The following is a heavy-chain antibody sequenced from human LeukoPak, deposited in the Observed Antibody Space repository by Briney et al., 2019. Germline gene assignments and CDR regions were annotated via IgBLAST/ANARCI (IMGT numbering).Heavy chain of an antibody. CDR3: ARDRERDLDY. CDR2: IKEDGSEK. J-gene: IGHJ4*02. Sequence: PGGSLRLSCAASGFTFNRAWRSWVRQTPEKRLELVANIKEDGSEKYYVDPVKGGSTISRDNTKNSLYLQMHSLRAEDTAVYYCARDRERDLDYWGQGTLVTVSS. V-gene: IGHV3-7*01. CDR1: GFTFNRAW.